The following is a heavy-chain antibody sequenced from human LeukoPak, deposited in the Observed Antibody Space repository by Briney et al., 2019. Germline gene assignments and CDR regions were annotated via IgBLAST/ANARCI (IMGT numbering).Heavy chain of an antibody. CDR1: GYTFTSNY. Sequence: ASVKVSCKAFGYTFTSNYMHWVRQAPGQGPEWMGVVSPSGGSTTYAQKFQGRVTMTREMSTSTVYMELSSLRSEDTAVYYCATGGHVRVYDSSAYYGHYWGQGTLVTVSS. J-gene: IGHJ4*02. CDR2: VSPSGGST. D-gene: IGHD3-22*01. CDR3: ATGGHVRVYDSSAYYGHY. V-gene: IGHV1-46*01.